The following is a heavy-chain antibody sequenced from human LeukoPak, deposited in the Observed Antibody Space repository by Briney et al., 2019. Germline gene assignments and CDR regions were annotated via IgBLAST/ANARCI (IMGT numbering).Heavy chain of an antibody. J-gene: IGHJ5*02. V-gene: IGHV1-69*05. D-gene: IGHD3-22*01. CDR2: IIPIFGTA. CDR1: GGTFSSYA. Sequence: SVKVSCKASGGTFSSYAISWVRQAPGQGLEWMGRIIPIFGTANYAQKFQGRVTITTDESTSTAYMELSSLRSGDTAVYYCARDHRYYYDSSGYYDYNWFDPWGQGTLVTVSS. CDR3: ARDHRYYYDSSGYYDYNWFDP.